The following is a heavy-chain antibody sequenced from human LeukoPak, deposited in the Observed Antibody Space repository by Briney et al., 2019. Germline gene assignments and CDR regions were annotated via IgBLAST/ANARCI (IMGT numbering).Heavy chain of an antibody. J-gene: IGHJ3*02. CDR3: ARDLLVMNRLGYCSSTSCSDAFDI. D-gene: IGHD2-2*01. CDR2: IYTSGST. Sequence: SETLSLTCTVSGGSISSYYWSWIRQPAGKGLEWIGRIYTSGSTNYNPSLKSRVTMSVDTSKNQFSLKLSSVTAADTAVYYCARDLLVMNRLGYCSSTSCSDAFDIWGQGTMVTVSS. V-gene: IGHV4-4*07. CDR1: GGSISSYY.